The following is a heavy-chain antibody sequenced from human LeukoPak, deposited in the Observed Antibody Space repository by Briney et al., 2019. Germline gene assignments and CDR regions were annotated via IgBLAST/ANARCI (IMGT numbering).Heavy chain of an antibody. CDR1: GFTFSSYG. Sequence: GGSLRLSCAASGFTFSSYGMHWVRQAPGKGLEWVAVICYDGSNKYYADSVKGRFTFSRDNSKNKLYLQMNSLRAKDTAVYYCAKGHYYDTEIDAFDIWGQGTMVTVSS. CDR2: ICYDGSNK. V-gene: IGHV3-33*06. D-gene: IGHD3-22*01. J-gene: IGHJ3*02. CDR3: AKGHYYDTEIDAFDI.